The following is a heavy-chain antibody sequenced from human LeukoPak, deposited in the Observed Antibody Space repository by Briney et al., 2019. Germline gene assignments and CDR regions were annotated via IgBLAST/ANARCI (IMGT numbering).Heavy chain of an antibody. V-gene: IGHV3-21*01. Sequence: GGSLRLSCAASGFTFSSYSMNWVRQAPRKGLEWVSSISSSSSYIYYADSVKGRFTISRDNAKNSLYLQMNSLRAEDTAVYYCATGGGGAFDIWGQGTMVTVSS. D-gene: IGHD2-8*02. CDR2: ISSSSSYI. J-gene: IGHJ3*02. CDR3: ATGGGGAFDI. CDR1: GFTFSSYS.